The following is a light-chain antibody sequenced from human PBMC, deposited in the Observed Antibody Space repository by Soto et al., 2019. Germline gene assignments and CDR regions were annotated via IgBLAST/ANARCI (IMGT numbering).Light chain of an antibody. J-gene: IGLJ3*02. CDR3: QSYDSSLSGWV. CDR2: GNS. V-gene: IGLV1-40*01. Sequence: QSVLTQPPSVSGAPGQRVTISCTESSSNIGAGYDVHGYQQLPGTAPKLLIYGNSNRPSGVPDRFSGSKSGTSASLAITGLQSEDEADYDGQSYDSSLSGWVFCGGTKLTVL. CDR1: SSNIGAGYD.